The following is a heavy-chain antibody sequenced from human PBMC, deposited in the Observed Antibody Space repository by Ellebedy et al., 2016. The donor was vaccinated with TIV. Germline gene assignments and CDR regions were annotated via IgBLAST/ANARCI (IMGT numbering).Heavy chain of an antibody. V-gene: IGHV3-33*08. CDR3: AKAPIETCRGVICYPFDN. J-gene: IGHJ4*02. CDR1: RFSFSSYG. Sequence: GESLKISCTASRFSFSSYGMHWVRQAPGKGLEWVAVIWYDGSIKYHADSVKGRFTISRDNSKNTLYLQMNSLRAEDTAVYSCAKAPIETCRGVICYPFDNWGLGTLVTVSS. D-gene: IGHD2-15*01. CDR2: IWYDGSIK.